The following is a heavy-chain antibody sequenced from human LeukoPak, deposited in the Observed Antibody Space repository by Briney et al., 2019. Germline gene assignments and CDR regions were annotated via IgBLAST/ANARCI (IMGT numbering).Heavy chain of an antibody. CDR1: GYRFSNYW. CDR3: ARQVTPNYYYYYYMDV. V-gene: IGHV5-51*01. J-gene: IGHJ6*03. D-gene: IGHD4-11*01. Sequence: GESLKISCKGSGYRFSNYWIAWVRQMPGKGLEWMGIIYPYDSDTTYSPSFQGQVTISADKSISTAYLQWSSLKASDTAMYYCARQVTPNYYYYYYMDVWGKGTTVTVSS. CDR2: IYPYDSDT.